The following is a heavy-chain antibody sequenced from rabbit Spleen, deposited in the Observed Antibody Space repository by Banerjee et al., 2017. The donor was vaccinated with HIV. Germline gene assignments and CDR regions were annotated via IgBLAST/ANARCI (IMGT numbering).Heavy chain of an antibody. J-gene: IGHJ4*01. Sequence: QEQLEESGGDLVKPGASLTLTCTASGFSFSSSYWICWVRQAPGKGLEWIACIYVTSSGRTAYASWAKGRFTISKTSSTVDLKMTSLTAADTATYFCAMTGVNGEHDYFQLWGPETLVTVS. CDR2: IYVTSSGRT. CDR1: GFSFSSSYW. D-gene: IGHD2-1*01. V-gene: IGHV1S45*01. CDR3: AMTGVNGEHDYFQL.